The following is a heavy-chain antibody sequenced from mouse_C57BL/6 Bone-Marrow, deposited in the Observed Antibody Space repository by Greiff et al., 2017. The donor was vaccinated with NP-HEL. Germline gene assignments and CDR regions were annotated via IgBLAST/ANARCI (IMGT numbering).Heavy chain of an antibody. CDR1: GFSFNTYA. J-gene: IGHJ3*01. CDR2: IRSKSNNYAT. CDR3: VRPHYYGSPWVAY. D-gene: IGHD1-1*01. Sequence: EVKVVESGGGLVQHKGSLKLSCAASGFSFNTYAMNWVRQAPGKGLEWVARIRSKSNNYATYYADSVKDRFTISRDDSESMLYLQMNNLKTEDTAMYYCVRPHYYGSPWVAYWGQGTLVTVSA. V-gene: IGHV10-1*01.